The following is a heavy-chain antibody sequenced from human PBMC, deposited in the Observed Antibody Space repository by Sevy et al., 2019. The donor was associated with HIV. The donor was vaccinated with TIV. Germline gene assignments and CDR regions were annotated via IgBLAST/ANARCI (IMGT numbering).Heavy chain of an antibody. CDR3: ARFAVEYCTDDCYHRFDY. J-gene: IGHJ4*02. CDR1: GFTFTLYA. V-gene: IGHV3-30-3*01. D-gene: IGHD2-21*02. CDR2: ISYSGTNK. Sequence: GESLKISCAASGFTFTLYAIHWVRQAPGKGLEWVALISYSGTNKYYADSVKGRFTISRDDSKNTAYLQMNNLRTDDTAVYYCARFAVEYCTDDCYHRFDYWGQGTQVTVSS.